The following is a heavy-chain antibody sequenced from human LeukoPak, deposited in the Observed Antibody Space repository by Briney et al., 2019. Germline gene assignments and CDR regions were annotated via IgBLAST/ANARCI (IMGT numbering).Heavy chain of an antibody. CDR2: IYHSGST. V-gene: IGHV4-38-2*02. Sequence: SETLSLTCTVSGYSISSGYYWGWIRQPPGKGLEWIGSIYHSGSTYYNPSLKSRVTISVDTSKNQFSLKLSSVTAADTAVYYCARTRGVSGVGYYYYYYMDVWGKGTTVTVSS. J-gene: IGHJ6*03. D-gene: IGHD3-10*01. CDR1: GYSISSGYY. CDR3: ARTRGVSGVGYYYYYYMDV.